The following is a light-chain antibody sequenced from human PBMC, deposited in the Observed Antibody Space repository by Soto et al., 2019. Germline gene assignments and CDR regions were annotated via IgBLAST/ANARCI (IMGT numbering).Light chain of an antibody. J-gene: IGLJ2*01. CDR2: EGS. Sequence: QSVLTQPASVSGSPGQSITISCTGTSSDVGSYNLVSWYQHHPGKAPKLMIYEGSKRPSGVSNRFSGSKSGNTASLTISGLQAEDEADYYCCSYAGSGTFYVLFGGGTKLTVL. CDR1: SSDVGSYNL. V-gene: IGLV2-23*03. CDR3: CSYAGSGTFYVL.